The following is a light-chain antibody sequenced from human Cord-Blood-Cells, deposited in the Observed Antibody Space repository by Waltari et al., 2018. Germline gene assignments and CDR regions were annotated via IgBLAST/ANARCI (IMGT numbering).Light chain of an antibody. V-gene: IGLV2-23*01. J-gene: IGLJ3*02. Sequence: QSALTQPASVSGSPGQSITIPCTGTSSAVGSYNLVSWYQPHPGKAPKLMIYEGSKRPSGVSNRFSGSKSGNTASLTISGLQAEDEADYYCCSYAGSSTWVFGGGTKLTVL. CDR1: SSAVGSYNL. CDR3: CSYAGSSTWV. CDR2: EGS.